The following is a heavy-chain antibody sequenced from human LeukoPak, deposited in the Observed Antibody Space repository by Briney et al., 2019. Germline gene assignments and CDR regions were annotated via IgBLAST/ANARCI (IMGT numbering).Heavy chain of an antibody. CDR2: IYSGGST. V-gene: IGHV3-66*01. Sequence: PGGSLRLSCAASGFPFSSFAMSRVRQAPGKGLEWVSVIYSGGSTYYADSVKGRFTISRDNSKNTLYLQMNSLRAEDTAVYYCARDKRPYNWGQGTLVTVSS. CDR1: GFPFSSFA. CDR3: ARDKRPYN. J-gene: IGHJ4*02.